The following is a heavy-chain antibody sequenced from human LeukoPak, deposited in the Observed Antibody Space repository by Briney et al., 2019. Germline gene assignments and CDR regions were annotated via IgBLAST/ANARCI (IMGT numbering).Heavy chain of an antibody. CDR2: ISSSSYI. J-gene: IGHJ6*02. CDR1: GFTFSSYS. Sequence: PGGSLRLSCAASGFTFSSYSMNWVRQAPGKGLEWVSSISSSSYIYYADSVKGRFTISRDNAKNSLYLQMNSLRAEDTAVYYCARELIGSGWYSGMDVWGQGTTVTVSS. V-gene: IGHV3-21*01. D-gene: IGHD6-19*01. CDR3: ARELIGSGWYSGMDV.